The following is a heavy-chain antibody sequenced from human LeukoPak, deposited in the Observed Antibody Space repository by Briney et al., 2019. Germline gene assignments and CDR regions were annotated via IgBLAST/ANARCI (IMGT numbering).Heavy chain of an antibody. Sequence: PGGSLRLSCAASGFTFSDYYMSWIRQAPGKGLEWVSYISSSGSTIYYADSVKGRFTISRDNSKNTLYVQMNSLRAEDTAVYYCAKGDGYNYVPDDYWGQGTLVTVSS. D-gene: IGHD5-24*01. CDR1: GFTFSDYY. CDR3: AKGDGYNYVPDDY. CDR2: ISSSGSTI. V-gene: IGHV3-11*01. J-gene: IGHJ4*02.